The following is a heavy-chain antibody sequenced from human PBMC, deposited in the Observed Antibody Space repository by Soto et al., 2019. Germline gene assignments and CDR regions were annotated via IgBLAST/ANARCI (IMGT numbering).Heavy chain of an antibody. CDR3: ARDRGRYSGYDRNDAFDI. Sequence: QVQLVESGGGVVQPGRSLRLSCAASGFTFSSYGMHWVRQAPGKGLEWVAVIWYDGSNKYYADSVKGRFTIFRDNSKNTLYLQMNSLRAEATAVYYCARDRGRYSGYDRNDAFDIWGQGTMVTVSS. CDR1: GFTFSSYG. D-gene: IGHD5-12*01. J-gene: IGHJ3*02. V-gene: IGHV3-33*01. CDR2: IWYDGSNK.